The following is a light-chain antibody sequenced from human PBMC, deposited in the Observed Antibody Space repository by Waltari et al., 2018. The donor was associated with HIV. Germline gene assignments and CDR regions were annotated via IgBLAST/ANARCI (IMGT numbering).Light chain of an antibody. CDR1: QDIRSD. J-gene: IGKJ1*01. V-gene: IGKV1-17*01. Sequence: DIQMTQSPSSLSASVGDRVTITCRASQDIRSDLAWFQQRPGVAPKRLIYSASSLQSGVPSRFSGSGSGTDFTLTISSLQPEDFATYYCLHYNNYPRTFGHGTKVEIK. CDR3: LHYNNYPRT. CDR2: SAS.